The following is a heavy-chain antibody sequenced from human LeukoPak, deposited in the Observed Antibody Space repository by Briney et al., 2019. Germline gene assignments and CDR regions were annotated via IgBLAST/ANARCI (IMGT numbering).Heavy chain of an antibody. V-gene: IGHV4-59*01. CDR3: ARDRFASAYFDL. Sequence: SETLSLTCTVSGGSISSYYWSWIRQPPGKGLEWIGYIYYSGSTNYNPSLKSRVTISVDTSKNQFSLKLSSVTAADTAVYYCARDRFASAYFDLWGRGTLVTVSS. CDR2: IYYSGST. CDR1: GGSISSYY. D-gene: IGHD3-16*01. J-gene: IGHJ2*01.